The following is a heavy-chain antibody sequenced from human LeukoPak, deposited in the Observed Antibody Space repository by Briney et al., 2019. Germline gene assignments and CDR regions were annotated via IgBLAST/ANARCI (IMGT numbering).Heavy chain of an antibody. J-gene: IGHJ4*02. Sequence: SETLSLTCTVSGGSIGSYYWSWIRQPPGKGLEWIGYIYYSGSTNYNPSLKSRVTISVDTSKNQFSLKLSSVTAADTAVYYCARGNGFLDYWGQGTLVTVSS. CDR2: IYYSGST. V-gene: IGHV4-59*01. CDR1: GGSIGSYY. D-gene: IGHD2-8*01. CDR3: ARGNGFLDY.